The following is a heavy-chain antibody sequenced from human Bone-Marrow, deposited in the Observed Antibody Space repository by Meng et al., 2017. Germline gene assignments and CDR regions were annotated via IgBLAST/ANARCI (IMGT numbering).Heavy chain of an antibody. CDR2: IYWDDDK. Sequence: QITLKESGPTLVKPTQTLTLTCSFSGFSLSTNGVAVGWIRQPPGKALEWLALIYWDDDKRYSPSLKGRLTITKDTSKNQVVLTMTNMDPVDTATYYCAHRRGGYYLDYWGQGTRVTVSS. J-gene: IGHJ4*02. D-gene: IGHD3-16*01. CDR3: AHRRGGYYLDY. CDR1: GFSLSTNGVA. V-gene: IGHV2-5*02.